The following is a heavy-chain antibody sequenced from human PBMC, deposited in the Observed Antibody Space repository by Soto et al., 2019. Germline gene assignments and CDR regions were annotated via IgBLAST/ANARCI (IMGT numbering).Heavy chain of an antibody. V-gene: IGHV4-30-2*01. CDR2: IYHSGST. CDR3: ARDGEEYYGSGSSPIRLDY. D-gene: IGHD3-10*01. CDR1: GGSISSGGYS. J-gene: IGHJ4*02. Sequence: PSETLSLTCAVSGGSISSGGYSWSWIRQPPGKGLEWIGYIYHSGSTYYNPSLKSRVTISVDRSKNQFSLKLSSVTAADTAVYYCARDGEEYYGSGSSPIRLDYWGQGTLVTVSS.